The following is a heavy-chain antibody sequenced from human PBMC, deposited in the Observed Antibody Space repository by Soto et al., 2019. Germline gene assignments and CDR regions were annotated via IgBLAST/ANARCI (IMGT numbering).Heavy chain of an antibody. D-gene: IGHD6-19*01. CDR2: INPNSGGT. CDR1: GYTFTGCY. Sequence: ASVKVSCKASGYTFTGCYMHWVRQAPGQGLEWMGWINPNSGGTNYAQKFQGWVTMTRDTSISTAYMELSRLRSDDTAVYYCASSAVDGTGYFQHWGQGTLVTVSS. CDR3: ASSAVDGTGYFQH. J-gene: IGHJ1*01. V-gene: IGHV1-2*04.